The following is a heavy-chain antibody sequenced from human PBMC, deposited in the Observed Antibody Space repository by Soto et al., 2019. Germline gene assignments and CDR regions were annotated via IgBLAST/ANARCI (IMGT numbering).Heavy chain of an antibody. CDR1: GFTFSDYY. CDR3: ATRWGYFDF. CDR2: ITSTSTTT. Sequence: QVQLVESGGGLVKPGGSLRLSCAASGFTFSDYYMSWIRQAPGKGLEWISYITSTSTTTYYADSVKGRFTISRDNAKNSRYLQMNSLRAEDTAVYYCATRWGYFDFWGRGTLVTVSS. D-gene: IGHD6-13*01. J-gene: IGHJ2*01. V-gene: IGHV3-11*01.